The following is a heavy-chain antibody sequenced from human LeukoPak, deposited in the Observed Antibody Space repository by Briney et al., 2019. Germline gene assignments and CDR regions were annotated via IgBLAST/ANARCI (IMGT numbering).Heavy chain of an antibody. V-gene: IGHV3-23*01. D-gene: IGHD2-2*01. Sequence: GGSLRLSCAASGFTFSSYAMSWVHQAPGKGLEWVSAISGSGGSTYYADSVKGRFTISRDNSKNTLYLQMNSLRAEDTAVYYCAKGKYCSSTSCYAGWFHPWGQGTLVTVSS. CDR3: AKGKYCSSTSCYAGWFHP. CDR2: ISGSGGST. CDR1: GFTFSSYA. J-gene: IGHJ5*02.